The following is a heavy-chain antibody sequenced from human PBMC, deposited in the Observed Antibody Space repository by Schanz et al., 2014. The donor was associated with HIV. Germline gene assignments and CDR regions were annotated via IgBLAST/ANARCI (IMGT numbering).Heavy chain of an antibody. CDR2: IWYDGSNK. CDR1: GFTFSNFA. V-gene: IGHV3-33*06. CDR3: TNEYGLNLFDF. D-gene: IGHD4-17*01. J-gene: IGHJ4*01. Sequence: QVQLVESGGGVVQPGRSLRLSCAASGFTFSNFAMHWVRQAPGKGLEWAAVIWYDGSNKYYADSVKGRFTISRDNSKNTLYLQVNSLTTEDAAVYYCTNEYGLNLFDFWGHGTLVFVSS.